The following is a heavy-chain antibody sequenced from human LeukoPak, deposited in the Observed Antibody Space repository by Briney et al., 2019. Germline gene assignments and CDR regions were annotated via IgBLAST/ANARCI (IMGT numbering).Heavy chain of an antibody. D-gene: IGHD1-26*01. CDR2: ISSSGSTI. Sequence: RGSLRLSCAASGFTFSSYEMNWVRQAPGKGLEWVSYISSSGSTIYYADSVKGRFTISRDNAKNSLYLQMNSLRAEDTAVYYCARGLGYSGSYQTFDYWGQGTLVTVSS. CDR1: GFTFSSYE. CDR3: ARGLGYSGSYQTFDY. V-gene: IGHV3-48*03. J-gene: IGHJ4*02.